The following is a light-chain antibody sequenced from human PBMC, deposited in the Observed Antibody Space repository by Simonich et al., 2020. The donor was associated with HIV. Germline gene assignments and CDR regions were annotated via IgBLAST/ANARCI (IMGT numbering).Light chain of an antibody. V-gene: IGKV4-1*01. CDR2: WAS. CDR1: QSVLYRSNNKNY. J-gene: IGKJ2*01. Sequence: DIVMTQSPDSLAVSLGERATINCKSSQSVLYRSNNKNYLAWYQQKPGQPPKLRIYWASTRDSGLPDRFSGSGSGTDFTLTISSLQAEDVAVYYCQQYYSSPHTFGQGTKLEI. CDR3: QQYYSSPHT.